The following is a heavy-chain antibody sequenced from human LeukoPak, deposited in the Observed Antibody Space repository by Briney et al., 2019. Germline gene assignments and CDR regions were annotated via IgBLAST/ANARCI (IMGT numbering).Heavy chain of an antibody. J-gene: IGHJ4*02. CDR2: ISATGGRK. CDR3: AKYGGIMIRGVHY. V-gene: IGHV3-23*01. Sequence: GGSLRLSFAPSRVTFSGYVISWVRPTPGDGGEWGSGISATGGRKDYADSVKGRFTISRDNSKNTLYLPMNSLRDEDTAVYYCAKYGGIMIRGVHYWGQGALVTVSS. CDR1: RVTFSGYV. D-gene: IGHD3-10*01.